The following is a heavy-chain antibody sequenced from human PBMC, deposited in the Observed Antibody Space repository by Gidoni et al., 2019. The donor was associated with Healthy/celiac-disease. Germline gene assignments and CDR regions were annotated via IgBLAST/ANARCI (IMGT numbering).Heavy chain of an antibody. D-gene: IGHD6-19*01. J-gene: IGHJ4*02. Sequence: QVQLVESGGGVVQPGRSLRLSCAASGFTFSSYGMHWVRQAPGKGLEWVAVISYDGSKKYYADSVKGRFTISRDNSKNTLYLQMNSLRAEDTAVYYCAKDHVGFVVAGTYYFDYWGQGTLVTVSS. CDR2: ISYDGSKK. CDR1: GFTFSSYG. V-gene: IGHV3-30*18. CDR3: AKDHVGFVVAGTYYFDY.